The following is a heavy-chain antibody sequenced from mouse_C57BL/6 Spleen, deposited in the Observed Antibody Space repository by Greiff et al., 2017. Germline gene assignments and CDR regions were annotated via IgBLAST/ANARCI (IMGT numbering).Heavy chain of an antibody. V-gene: IGHV1-82*01. CDR2: IYPGDGDT. CDR1: GYAFSSSW. D-gene: IGHD1-1*01. CDR3: ARSEYYEAMDY. Sequence: QVQLKQSGPELVKPGASVKISCKASGYAFSSSWMNWVKQRPGKGLEWIGRIYPGDGDTNYNGKFKGKATLTADKSSSTAYMQLSSLTSEDSAVYFCARSEYYEAMDYWGQGTSVTVSS. J-gene: IGHJ4*01.